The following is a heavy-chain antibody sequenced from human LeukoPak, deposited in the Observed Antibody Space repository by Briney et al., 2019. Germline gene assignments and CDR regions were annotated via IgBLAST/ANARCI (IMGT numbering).Heavy chain of an antibody. CDR3: ARPSRSVSTAGAFDI. Sequence: SETLSLTCTVSGGSISNYFWSWIRQPPGNGLEWIGYIYYSGGTNYNPSLKSRVTISVDTSKNQFSLKLSSVTAADPAVYYCARPSRSVSTAGAFDIWGQGTMVTVSS. CDR2: IYYSGGT. CDR1: GGSISNYF. V-gene: IGHV4-59*01. J-gene: IGHJ3*02. D-gene: IGHD5/OR15-5a*01.